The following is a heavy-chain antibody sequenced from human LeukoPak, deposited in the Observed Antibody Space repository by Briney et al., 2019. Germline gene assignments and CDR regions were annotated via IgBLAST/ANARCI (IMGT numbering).Heavy chain of an antibody. CDR1: GFTFSSYE. Sequence: GGSLRLSCAASGFTFSSYEMNWVRQAPGKGLEWVSYISSSGSTIYYADSVKGRFTISRDNAKNSLYLQMNSLRAEDTAVYYCARGRDIVVVPAAIPLDYWGQGTLVTVSS. CDR3: ARGRDIVVVPAAIPLDY. CDR2: ISSSGSTI. D-gene: IGHD2-2*02. V-gene: IGHV3-48*03. J-gene: IGHJ4*02.